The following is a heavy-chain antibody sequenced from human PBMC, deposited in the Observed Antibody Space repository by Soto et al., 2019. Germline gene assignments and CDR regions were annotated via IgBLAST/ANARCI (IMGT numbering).Heavy chain of an antibody. J-gene: IGHJ4*02. CDR2: IIPIFGTA. D-gene: IGHD2-21*02. CDR1: GGTFSSYA. V-gene: IGHV1-69*13. CDR3: ASTYAPVVTRTCFDY. Sequence: ASVEVSCKASGGTFSSYAISWVRQAPGQGLEWMGGIIPIFGTANYAQKFQGRVTITADESTSTAYMELSSLRSEDTAVYYCASTYAPVVTRTCFDYWGQGTLVTVSS.